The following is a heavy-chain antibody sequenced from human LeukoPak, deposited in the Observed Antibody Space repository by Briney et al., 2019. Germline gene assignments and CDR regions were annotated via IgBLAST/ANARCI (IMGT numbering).Heavy chain of an antibody. CDR2: ISAYNGNT. J-gene: IGHJ4*02. Sequence: ASVKVSCKASGYTFTSYDISWVRQAPGQGLEWLGWISAYNGNTHYAQKLQGRVTMTTDTSTSTAYMELRSLRSEDTAVYYCARGLIPEYYYDSSLQYQFDYWGQGTLVTVSS. V-gene: IGHV1-18*01. CDR1: GYTFTSYD. CDR3: ARGLIPEYYYDSSLQYQFDY. D-gene: IGHD3-22*01.